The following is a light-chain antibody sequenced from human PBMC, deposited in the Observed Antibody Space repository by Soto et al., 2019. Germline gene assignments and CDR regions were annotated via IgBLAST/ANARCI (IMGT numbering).Light chain of an antibody. Sequence: QSVLTQPHSASGTPGQRVTISCSGSSSNIGSNSVSWYQHLPGTAPKLVIYTNVQRPSGVPDRFSGSKSGASASLAISGLLSEDEADYYCAAWDDSLDGLIFGGGTKLTVL. CDR2: TNV. CDR1: SSNIGSNS. J-gene: IGLJ2*01. V-gene: IGLV1-44*01. CDR3: AAWDDSLDGLI.